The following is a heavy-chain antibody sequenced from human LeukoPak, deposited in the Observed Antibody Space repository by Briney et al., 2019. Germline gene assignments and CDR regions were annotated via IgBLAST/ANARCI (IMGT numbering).Heavy chain of an antibody. CDR1: GFTFSSYA. J-gene: IGHJ4*02. CDR2: ISGSGIDT. CDR3: AKGGGSSCYSPSDY. D-gene: IGHD2-15*01. Sequence: GGSLRLSCGGSGFTFSSYAMSWDRQAPGKGLEWVLAISGSGIDTFYANSVKGRFTISRDNPKNTLYLQMNSLRAEDTAVYYCAKGGGSSCYSPSDYWGQGTLVTVSS. V-gene: IGHV3-23*01.